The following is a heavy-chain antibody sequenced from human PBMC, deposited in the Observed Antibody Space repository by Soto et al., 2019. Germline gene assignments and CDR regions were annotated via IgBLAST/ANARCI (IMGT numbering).Heavy chain of an antibody. CDR2: IYHSGST. D-gene: IGHD3-22*01. J-gene: IGHJ4*02. CDR1: GYSISSAYY. V-gene: IGHV4-38-2*01. CDR3: ARGYDSSGYHCY. Sequence: SETLSLTCAVSGYSISSAYYWGWIRQPPGKGLEWIGSIYHSGSTYYNPSLKSRVTISVDTSKNQFSLKLSSVTAADTAVYYCARGYDSSGYHCYCGQGTLVTVSS.